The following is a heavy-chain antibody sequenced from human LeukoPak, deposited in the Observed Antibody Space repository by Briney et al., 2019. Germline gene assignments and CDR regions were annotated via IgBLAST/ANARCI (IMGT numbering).Heavy chain of an antibody. D-gene: IGHD4-17*01. CDR3: ARDGYGDYVMWFDP. CDR2: INWNGGST. J-gene: IGHJ5*02. V-gene: IGHV3-20*04. Sequence: GGSLRLSCAASGFTFDDYGMSWVRQAPGKRLEWVSGINWNGGSTGYADSVKGRFTISRDNAKNSLYLQMNSLRAEDTALYYCARDGYGDYVMWFDPWGQGTLVTVSS. CDR1: GFTFDDYG.